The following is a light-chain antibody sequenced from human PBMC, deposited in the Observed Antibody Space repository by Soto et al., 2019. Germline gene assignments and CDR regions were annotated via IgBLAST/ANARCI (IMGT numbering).Light chain of an antibody. J-gene: IGKJ2*01. V-gene: IGKV3-20*01. CDR1: QTVISTY. Sequence: EIVLTQSPGTLSLSPGERVTLSCRASQTVISTYLAWYQQKPGQAPRLLIYGASSRATGIPDRFSGSGSGTDFPLTISRLEPEDFAVYICQQYGSSPPTFGQGTKLEIK. CDR3: QQYGSSPPT. CDR2: GAS.